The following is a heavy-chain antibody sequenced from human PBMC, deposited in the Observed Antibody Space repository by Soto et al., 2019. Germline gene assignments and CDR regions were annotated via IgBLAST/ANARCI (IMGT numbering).Heavy chain of an antibody. V-gene: IGHV4-59*01. CDR3: ARGEQRFLEWLLDYYYMDV. J-gene: IGHJ6*03. Sequence: SETLSLTCTVSGGSISSYYWSWIRQPPGKGLEWIGYIYYSGSTNYNPSLKSRVTISVDTSKNQFSLKLSSVTAADTAVYYCARGEQRFLEWLLDYYYMDVWGKGTTVTVSS. CDR1: GGSISSYY. CDR2: IYYSGST. D-gene: IGHD3-3*01.